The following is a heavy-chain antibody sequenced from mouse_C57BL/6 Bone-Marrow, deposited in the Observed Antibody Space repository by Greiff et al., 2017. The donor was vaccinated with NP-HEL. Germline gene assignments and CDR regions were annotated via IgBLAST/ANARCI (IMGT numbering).Heavy chain of an antibody. Sequence: EVQLQQSGPGLVKPSQSLSLTCSVTGYSITSGYYWNWIRQFPGNKLEWMGYISYDGSNNYNPSLKNRISITRDTSTNQFFLKLNSVTTEDTATYYCARPNYSNPAWFAYWGQGTLVTVSA. CDR3: ARPNYSNPAWFAY. V-gene: IGHV3-6*01. CDR1: GYSITSGYY. J-gene: IGHJ3*01. CDR2: ISYDGSN. D-gene: IGHD2-5*01.